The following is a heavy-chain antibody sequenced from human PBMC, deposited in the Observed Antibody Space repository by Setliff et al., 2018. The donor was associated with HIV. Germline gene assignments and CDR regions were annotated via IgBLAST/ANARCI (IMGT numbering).Heavy chain of an antibody. J-gene: IGHJ4*02. Sequence: PGGSLRLSCAASGFTFSSYAMSWVRQAPGKGLEWVSAISGSGGSTYYADSVKGRFTISRDNSKNTLYLQMNSLRAEDTAVYYCAKENGYYYGSGSYYKGYFDYWGQGTQVTVSS. CDR1: GFTFSSYA. V-gene: IGHV3-23*01. CDR3: AKENGYYYGSGSYYKGYFDY. D-gene: IGHD3-10*01. CDR2: ISGSGGST.